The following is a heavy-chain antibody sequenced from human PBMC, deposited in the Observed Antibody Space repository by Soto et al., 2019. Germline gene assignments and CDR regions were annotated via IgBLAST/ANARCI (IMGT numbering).Heavy chain of an antibody. D-gene: IGHD3-10*01. Sequence: QVQLVQSGAEVKKPGASVKVSCKASGYTFTSYAMHWVRQAPGQRLEWMGWINAGNGNTKYSQKFQGRVTITRDTSASTAYMELSSLRSEDTAVYYCARGAVWFGELLYPNFDYWGQGTLVTVSS. CDR1: GYTFTSYA. CDR3: ARGAVWFGELLYPNFDY. J-gene: IGHJ4*02. CDR2: INAGNGNT. V-gene: IGHV1-3*01.